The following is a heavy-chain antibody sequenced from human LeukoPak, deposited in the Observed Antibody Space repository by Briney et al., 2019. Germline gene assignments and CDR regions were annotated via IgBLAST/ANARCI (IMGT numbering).Heavy chain of an antibody. CDR3: AKGNYDFWSGEAYYFDY. CDR2: ISGSGGST. D-gene: IGHD3-3*01. J-gene: IGHJ4*02. V-gene: IGHV3-23*01. CDR1: GFTFSSYA. Sequence: GGSLRLSCAASGFTFSSYAMSWVRHAPGEGVERGSAISGSGGSTYYADSGKGRFTISRDNSKNTLYLQMNSLRAEDTAVYYCAKGNYDFWSGEAYYFDYWGQGTLVTVSS.